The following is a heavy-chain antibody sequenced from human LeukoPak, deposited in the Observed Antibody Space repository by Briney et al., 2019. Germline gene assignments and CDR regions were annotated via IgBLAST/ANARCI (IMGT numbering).Heavy chain of an antibody. J-gene: IGHJ3*02. Sequence: PSQTLSLTCTVSGGSISSGNYYWSWIRQPAGKGLEWIGRIYTTGSTNYSPSLKNRVTISLDTSKNHFSLRLSSVTAADTAVYYCAKDRLLRITMIVVVTPEAFDIWGQGTMVTVSS. D-gene: IGHD3-22*01. V-gene: IGHV4-61*02. CDR2: IYTTGST. CDR3: AKDRLLRITMIVVVTPEAFDI. CDR1: GGSISSGNYY.